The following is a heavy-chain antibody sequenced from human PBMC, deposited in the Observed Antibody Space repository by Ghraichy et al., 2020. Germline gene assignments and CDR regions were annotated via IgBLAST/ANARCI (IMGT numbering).Heavy chain of an antibody. D-gene: IGHD1-26*01. J-gene: IGHJ1*01. Sequence: SGPTLVKPTQTLTLTCTFSGFSLSTSGVGVGWIRQPPGKALEWLALIYLDVDKRYSPSLKSRLTITKDTSKNQVVLTMTNMEPVDTATYYCAHSSGSYPFQHWGQGTLVTVSS. CDR3: AHSSGSYPFQH. CDR2: IYLDVDK. V-gene: IGHV2-5*02. CDR1: GFSLSTSGVG.